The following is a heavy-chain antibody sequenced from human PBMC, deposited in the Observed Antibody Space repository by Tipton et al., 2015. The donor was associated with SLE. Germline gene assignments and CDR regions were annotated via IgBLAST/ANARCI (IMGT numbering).Heavy chain of an antibody. D-gene: IGHD3/OR15-3a*01. V-gene: IGHV3-11*06. CDR2: ISSSSSYT. CDR3: ASVPRDLNY. J-gene: IGHJ4*02. CDR1: GFTFSDYY. Sequence: SLRLSCAASGFTFSDYYMSWIRQAPGKGLEWVSYISSSSSYTNYADSVKGRFTISRDNAKNSLYLQMNSLRAEDTAVYYCASVPRDLNYWGQGTLVTVSS.